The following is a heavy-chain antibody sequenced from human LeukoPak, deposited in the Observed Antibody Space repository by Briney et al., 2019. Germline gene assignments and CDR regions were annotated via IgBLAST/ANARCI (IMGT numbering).Heavy chain of an antibody. Sequence: PGGSLRPSCAASGFTFRSYALHWVRQAPGKGLEWVAFVAYDGSSKYYRDSVKGRFIISKDYSTNTLYLQMDSLRGDDTAVYYCARDGVTRRYNMYFYMDVWGKGTTVTVSS. V-gene: IGHV3-30*04. D-gene: IGHD1-1*01. CDR2: VAYDGSSK. CDR3: ARDGVTRRYNMYFYMDV. CDR1: GFTFRSYA. J-gene: IGHJ6*03.